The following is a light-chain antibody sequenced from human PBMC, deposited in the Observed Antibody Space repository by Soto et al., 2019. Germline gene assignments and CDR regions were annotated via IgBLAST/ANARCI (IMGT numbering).Light chain of an antibody. J-gene: IGLJ1*01. CDR3: SSYTSSSTLYV. CDR1: SSDVGGYTY. Sequence: QSVLTQPASVSGSPRQSITISCTGASSDVGGYTYVSWYQQHPGKAPKLMIYEVNNRPSGVSNRFSGSTSGNTASLTISGLQAEDEADYYCSSYTSSSTLYVFGTGTKVTVL. CDR2: EVN. V-gene: IGLV2-14*01.